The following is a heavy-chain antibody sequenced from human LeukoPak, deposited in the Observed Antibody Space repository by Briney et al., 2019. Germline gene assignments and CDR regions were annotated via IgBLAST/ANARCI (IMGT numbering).Heavy chain of an antibody. CDR2: ISSSSSYI. Sequence: GGSLRLSCAASGFTFSSYAMSWVRQAPGKGLEWVSSISSSSSYIYYADSVKGRFTISRDNAKNSLYLQMNSLRAEDTAVYYCARDLYYYDSSGYLTPFDYWGQGTLVTVSS. D-gene: IGHD3-22*01. CDR3: ARDLYYYDSSGYLTPFDY. J-gene: IGHJ4*02. V-gene: IGHV3-21*01. CDR1: GFTFSSYA.